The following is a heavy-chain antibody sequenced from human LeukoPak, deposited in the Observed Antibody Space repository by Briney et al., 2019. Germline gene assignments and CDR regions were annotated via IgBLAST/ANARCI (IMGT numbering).Heavy chain of an antibody. CDR2: ISSSGIDT. CDR3: ARAGRYCSSTSCSIPDY. Sequence: PGGSLRISCAASEFTFGDYYMSWIRQAPGKGLEWISYISSSGIDTSYADSVKGRFTISRDNAKNSLYLQMNSLRAEDTAVYCCARAGRYCSSTSCSIPDYWGQGTLVTVSS. CDR1: EFTFGDYY. J-gene: IGHJ4*02. V-gene: IGHV3-11*06. D-gene: IGHD2-2*01.